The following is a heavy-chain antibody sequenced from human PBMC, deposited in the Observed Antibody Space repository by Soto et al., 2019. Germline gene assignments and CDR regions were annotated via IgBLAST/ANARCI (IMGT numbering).Heavy chain of an antibody. CDR1: GFTFSSYS. CDR2: ISSSSSYI. J-gene: IGHJ4*02. CDR3: AIHYYGSGRLDY. Sequence: GGSLRLSCAASGFTFSSYSMNWVRQAPGKGLEWVSSISSSSSYIYYADSVKGRFTISRDNAKNSLYLQMNSLRAEDTAVYYCAIHYYGSGRLDYWGQGTLVTVSS. V-gene: IGHV3-21*01. D-gene: IGHD3-10*01.